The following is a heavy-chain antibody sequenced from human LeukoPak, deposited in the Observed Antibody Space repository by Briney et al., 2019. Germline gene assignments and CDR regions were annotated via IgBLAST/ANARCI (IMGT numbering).Heavy chain of an antibody. V-gene: IGHV3-74*01. CDR1: GFTFSSYW. CDR3: ARDRSWEGNFDY. J-gene: IGHJ4*02. Sequence: PGRSLRLSCTASGFTFSSYWMHWVRQVPGKGLVWVSRINSAGISTNYADSVKGRFTISRDNTKNTLYLQMNSLRAEDTAVYYCARDRSWEGNFDYWGQGTLVTVSS. CDR2: INSAGIST. D-gene: IGHD1-26*01.